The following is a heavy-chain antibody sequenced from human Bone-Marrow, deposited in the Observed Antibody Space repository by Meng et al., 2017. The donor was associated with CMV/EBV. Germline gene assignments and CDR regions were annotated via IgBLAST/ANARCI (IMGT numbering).Heavy chain of an antibody. CDR2: INHSGST. V-gene: IGHV4-34*01. J-gene: IGHJ5*02. D-gene: IGHD4-11*01. Sequence: YYWGWIRQPPGKGLEWIGEINHSGSTHYNPSLKSRVTISVDTSKNQFSLKLSSVTAADTAVYYCARVREVRLDHYSNYGLSHWFDPWGQGTLVTVSS. CDR3: ARVREVRLDHYSNYGLSHWFDP. CDR1: YY.